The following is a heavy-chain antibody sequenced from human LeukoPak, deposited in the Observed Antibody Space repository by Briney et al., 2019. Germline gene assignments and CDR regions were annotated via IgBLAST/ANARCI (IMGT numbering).Heavy chain of an antibody. J-gene: IGHJ4*02. CDR1: ADSISGYC. Sequence: PSETLSLTCSVSADSISGYCWTWIRQPAGKGLEWIGRICTSGTNYNPSLKSRVTMSVDTSENQFSLTLTSVTAADTAVYYCARDRSVGVLPAPPFDFWGQGTLVTVSS. V-gene: IGHV4-4*07. CDR2: ICTSGT. CDR3: ARDRSVGVLPAPPFDF. D-gene: IGHD6-6*01.